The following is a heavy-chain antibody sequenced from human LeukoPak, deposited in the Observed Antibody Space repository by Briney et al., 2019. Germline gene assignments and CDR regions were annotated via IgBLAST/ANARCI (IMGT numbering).Heavy chain of an antibody. D-gene: IGHD3-16*01. CDR3: AREGGDWGEGYFDY. J-gene: IGHJ4*02. CDR1: GFTFSDSY. V-gene: IGHV3-11*01. Sequence: GGSLRLSCAASGFTFSDSYMSWIRQVPGKGLEWISYISSGGDTIYYADSVKGRFTISRDNAKNSLYLQMNSLRAEDTAVYYCAREGGDWGEGYFDYWGQGTLVTVSS. CDR2: ISSGGDTI.